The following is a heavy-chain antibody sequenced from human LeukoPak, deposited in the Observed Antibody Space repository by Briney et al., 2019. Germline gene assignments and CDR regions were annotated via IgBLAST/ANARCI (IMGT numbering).Heavy chain of an antibody. J-gene: IGHJ4*02. CDR3: AKGEGYSYGLQDY. CDR1: GFTFSSYA. CDR2: ISGSGGST. Sequence: GGSLRLSCAASGFTFSSYAMRWVRQAPGKGLEWVSGISGSGGSTHYADSVKSRLTISRDNSKNTLYLQMNSLRAEDTAVYYCAKGEGYSYGLQDYWGQGTLVTVSS. D-gene: IGHD5-18*01. V-gene: IGHV3-23*01.